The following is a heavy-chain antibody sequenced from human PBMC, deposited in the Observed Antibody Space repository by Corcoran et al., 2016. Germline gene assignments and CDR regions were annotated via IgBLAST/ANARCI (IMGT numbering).Heavy chain of an antibody. V-gene: IGHV1-69*01. D-gene: IGHD3-16*01. Sequence: QVQLVQSGAEVKKPGSSVKVSCKASGGTFSSYAISWVRQVPGQGLEWMGGIIPIFGTANYAQKFQGRVTITADESTSTAYMELSSLRSEETTVYYCARVSFLRRYYYYGMDVWGQGTTVTVSS. J-gene: IGHJ6*02. CDR3: ARVSFLRRYYYYGMDV. CDR2: IIPIFGTA. CDR1: GGTFSSYA.